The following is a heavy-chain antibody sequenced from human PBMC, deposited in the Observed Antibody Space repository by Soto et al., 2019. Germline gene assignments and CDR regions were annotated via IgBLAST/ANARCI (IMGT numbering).Heavy chain of an antibody. CDR1: GGSISSSSYY. Sequence: QLQLLESGPGLVKPSETLSLTCTVSGGSISSSSYYWGWIRQPPGKGLEWIGSIYYSGSTYYNPSLKSRVTISVDTSKNQFSLKLSSVTAADTAVYYCARSLVGLAFDYWGQGTLVTVSS. V-gene: IGHV4-39*01. J-gene: IGHJ4*02. CDR2: IYYSGST. D-gene: IGHD6-19*01. CDR3: ARSLVGLAFDY.